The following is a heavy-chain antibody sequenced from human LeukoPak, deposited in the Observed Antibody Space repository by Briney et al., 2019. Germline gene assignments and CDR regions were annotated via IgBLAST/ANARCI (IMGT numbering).Heavy chain of an antibody. CDR1: GFTFSSYA. D-gene: IGHD3-10*01. V-gene: IGHV3-30*18. Sequence: GGSLRLSCAASGFTFSSYAMSWVRQAPGKGLEWVAVIIYDGYYKYYADSVKGRFTISRDDSKKTVYLQMNSLRAEDTAVYYCAKDLISMVRGSAMDVWGQGTTVTVSS. J-gene: IGHJ6*02. CDR3: AKDLISMVRGSAMDV. CDR2: IIYDGYYK.